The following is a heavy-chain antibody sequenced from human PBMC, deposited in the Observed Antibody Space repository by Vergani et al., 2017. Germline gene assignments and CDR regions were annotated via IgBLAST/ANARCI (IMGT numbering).Heavy chain of an antibody. CDR3: ARRPYYYDSSGYSKYYYYGMDV. J-gene: IGHJ6*02. V-gene: IGHV4-34*01. Sequence: QVQLQQWGAGLLKPSETLSLTCAVYGGFFSGYYWSWIRQPPGKGLEWIGEINHSGSTNYNPSLKSRVTISVDTSKNQFSLKLSSVTAADTAVYYCARRPYYYDSSGYSKYYYYGMDVWGQ. CDR2: INHSGST. CDR1: GGFFSGYY. D-gene: IGHD3-22*01.